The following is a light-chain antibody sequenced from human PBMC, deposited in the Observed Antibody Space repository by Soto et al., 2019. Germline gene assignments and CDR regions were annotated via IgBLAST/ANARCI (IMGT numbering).Light chain of an antibody. CDR2: GAS. CDR3: QQSNSFPWT. J-gene: IGKJ1*01. V-gene: IGKV1-12*01. Sequence: DLQMTQSPSSVSASVGDRVTITCRASQDISSWLAWYQQSPGRAPKLLIYGASSLQGGVPSRFSGSGSGTDFTLTISSLQPEDFATYYCQQSNSFPWTFGQGTKVEI. CDR1: QDISSW.